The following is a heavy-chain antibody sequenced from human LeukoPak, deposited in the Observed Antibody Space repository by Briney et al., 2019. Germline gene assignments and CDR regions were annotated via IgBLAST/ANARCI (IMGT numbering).Heavy chain of an antibody. CDR2: ISGNGGTT. J-gene: IGHJ3*02. CDR3: ANRGYNCGLDAFDI. D-gene: IGHD5-18*01. V-gene: IGHV3-23*01. Sequence: GGSLRLSCAASGFTFSSYAMSWVRQPPGKGLEWVSGISGNGGTTYYADSVKGRFTISRDDSKNTLYLQMNSLRAEDTAVYYCANRGYNCGLDAFDIWGQGTMVTVSS. CDR1: GFTFSSYA.